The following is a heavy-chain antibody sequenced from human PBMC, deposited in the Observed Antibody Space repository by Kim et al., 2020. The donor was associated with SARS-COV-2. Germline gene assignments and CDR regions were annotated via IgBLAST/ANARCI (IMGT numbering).Heavy chain of an antibody. Sequence: SETLSLTCAVYGGSLSDYYWSWIRQPPGKGLEWNGEINHRGSTNYNTSLNSRVTISLDTSKNPFSLILRSVTAADTAVYYCARGLIGSGVSSYDDGLYVWGQHTTVTVSS. V-gene: IGHV4-34*01. D-gene: IGHD3-3*01. J-gene: IGHJ6*02. CDR3: ARGLIGSGVSSYDDGLYV. CDR1: GGSLSDYY. CDR2: INHRGST.